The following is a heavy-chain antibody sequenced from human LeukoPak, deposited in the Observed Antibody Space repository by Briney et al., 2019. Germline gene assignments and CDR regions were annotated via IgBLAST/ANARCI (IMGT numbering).Heavy chain of an antibody. V-gene: IGHV4-31*03. CDR1: GGSISSGGYS. Sequence: SQTLSLTCTVPGGSISSGGYSWSWIRQHPGKGLEWIGHIYYSGSTYYNPSLKSRVTISVDTSKNQFSLKLSSVTAADTAVYYCATLRIQLWLYYFDYWGQGTLVTVSS. J-gene: IGHJ4*02. CDR2: IYYSGST. D-gene: IGHD5-18*01. CDR3: ATLRIQLWLYYFDY.